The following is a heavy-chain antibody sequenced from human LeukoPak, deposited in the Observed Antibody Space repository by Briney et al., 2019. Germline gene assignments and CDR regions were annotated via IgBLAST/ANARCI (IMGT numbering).Heavy chain of an antibody. D-gene: IGHD1-26*01. CDR2: INQDGSEI. Sequence: PGGSLRLSCAASGFTFSNYWMSWVRQAPGKGLEWLANINQDGSEIYYVDSVKGRFTISRDNGKNSLYLQINSLRADDTAVYYCARDPAPPRSESSGGIWGQGTMVTVSS. CDR3: ARDPAPPRSESSGGI. V-gene: IGHV3-7*01. CDR1: GFTFSNYW. J-gene: IGHJ3*02.